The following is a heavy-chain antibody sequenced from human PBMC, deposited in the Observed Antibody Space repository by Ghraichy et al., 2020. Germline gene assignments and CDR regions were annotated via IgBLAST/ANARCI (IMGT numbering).Heavy chain of an antibody. CDR2: IYTSGST. CDR1: GGSISSYY. Sequence: SETLSLTCTVSGGSISSYYWSWIRQPPGKGLEWIGYIYTSGSTNYNPSLKSRVTISVDTSKNQFSLKLSSVTAADTAVYYCARLTGSQDFIYYYYYGMDVWGQGTTVTVSS. V-gene: IGHV4-4*09. CDR3: ARLTGSQDFIYYYYYGMDV. J-gene: IGHJ6*02. D-gene: IGHD2/OR15-2a*01.